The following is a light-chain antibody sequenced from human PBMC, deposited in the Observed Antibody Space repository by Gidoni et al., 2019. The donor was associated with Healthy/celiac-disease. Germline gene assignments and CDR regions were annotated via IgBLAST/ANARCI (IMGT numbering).Light chain of an antibody. J-gene: IGKJ1*01. V-gene: IGKV4-1*01. CDR1: QSLLYSSNTKNY. Sequence: DIVMTQSPDSLAVSLGERDTIHCKSSQSLLYSSNTKNYLAWYQQTPRQPPKLPIYWASTRESGVPDRFSGCGSGTDFTLTISSLQAEDVAVYYCHQYYSTPETFGQGTKVEIK. CDR3: HQYYSTPET. CDR2: WAS.